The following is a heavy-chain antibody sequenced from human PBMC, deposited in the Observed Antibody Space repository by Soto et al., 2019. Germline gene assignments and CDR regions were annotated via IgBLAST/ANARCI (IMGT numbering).Heavy chain of an antibody. CDR1: GAPISVFY. CDR2: LYYTGNT. Sequence: QMQLQESGPGVVKPSETLSLTCTVSGAPISVFYWTWIRQAPGKGLEWIGYLYYTGNTNYNPSLKSRVAMSMDTSKKHFYLTLTSATAADTAMYFCARCGSEGGLDIWGQGTTVTVSS. CDR3: ARCGSEGGLDI. V-gene: IGHV4-59*01. D-gene: IGHD3-10*01. J-gene: IGHJ6*02.